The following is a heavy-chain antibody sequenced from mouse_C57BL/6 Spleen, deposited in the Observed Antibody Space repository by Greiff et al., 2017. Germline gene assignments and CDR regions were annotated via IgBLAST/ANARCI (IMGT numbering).Heavy chain of an antibody. V-gene: IGHV1-5*01. CDR1: GYTFTSYW. Sequence: EVQLQQSGTVLVRPGASVKMSCKTSGYTFTSYWMHWVKQRPGQGLEWIGAIYPGNGDTSYNQKFKGKAKLTAVTSASTAYMELSSLTTEDSAVYYCTRGVLREGGYFDVWGTGTTVTVSS. D-gene: IGHD1-1*01. CDR3: TRGVLREGGYFDV. J-gene: IGHJ1*03. CDR2: IYPGNGDT.